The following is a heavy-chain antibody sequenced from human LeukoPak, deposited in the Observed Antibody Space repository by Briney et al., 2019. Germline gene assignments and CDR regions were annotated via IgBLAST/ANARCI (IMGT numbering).Heavy chain of an antibody. CDR1: GGSISSSSAY. CDR2: IYYSKNT. D-gene: IGHD5-18*01. V-gene: IGHV4-39*01. CDR3: VSPRGFSYGYFDY. Sequence: SETLSLTCTVSGGSISSSSAYWGWIRQPPVKGLEWIGSIYYSKNTYYNPSLKSRVTISADTSKNQFSLALGSVSATDTAVYYCVSPRGFSYGYFDYWGQGTLVTVSS. J-gene: IGHJ4*02.